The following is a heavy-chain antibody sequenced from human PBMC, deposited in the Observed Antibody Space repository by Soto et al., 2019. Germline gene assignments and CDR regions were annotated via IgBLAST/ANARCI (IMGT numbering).Heavy chain of an antibody. CDR3: AKREYYYGSGSPSPFDY. CDR1: GLTFSSYA. D-gene: IGHD3-10*01. V-gene: IGHV3-23*01. CDR2: ISGSGGST. Sequence: GGSLRLSCAASGLTFSSYAMSWVRQAPGKGLEWVSAISGSGGSTYYADSVKGRFTMSRDNSNNTLYLQMNSLIAEDTTVYYCAKREYYYGSGSPSPFDYWGQGTLVTVSS. J-gene: IGHJ4*02.